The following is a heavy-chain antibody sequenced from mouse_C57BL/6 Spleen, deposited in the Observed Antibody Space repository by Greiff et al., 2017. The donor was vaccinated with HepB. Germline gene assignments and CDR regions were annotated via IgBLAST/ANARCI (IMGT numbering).Heavy chain of an antibody. J-gene: IGHJ2*01. CDR3: ARRGTGYYFDY. D-gene: IGHD3-3*01. CDR2: ISNGGGST. V-gene: IGHV5-12*01. Sequence: EVKLMESGGGLVQPGGSLKLSCAASGFTFSDYYMYWVRQTPEKRLEWVAYISNGGGSTYYPDTVKGRFTISRDNAKNTLYLQMSRLKSEATAMYYCARRGTGYYFDYWGQGTTLTVSS. CDR1: GFTFSDYY.